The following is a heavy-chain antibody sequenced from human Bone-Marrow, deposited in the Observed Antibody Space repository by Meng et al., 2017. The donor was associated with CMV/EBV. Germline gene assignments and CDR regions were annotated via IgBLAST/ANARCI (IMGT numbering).Heavy chain of an antibody. V-gene: IGHV1-8*01. CDR3: ARGTVGLQQWLWTYYYAMYV. J-gene: IGHJ6*02. Sequence: ASVKVSCKASGYTFNSNDINWVRQAPGQGLEWMGWMNPNSGNTGYTQKLQGRVTMTWNTSISTAFMELSSLRSEDTAVYYCARGTVGLQQWLWTYYYAMYVWGQGTTVTVSS. D-gene: IGHD6-19*01. CDR1: GYTFNSND. CDR2: MNPNSGNT.